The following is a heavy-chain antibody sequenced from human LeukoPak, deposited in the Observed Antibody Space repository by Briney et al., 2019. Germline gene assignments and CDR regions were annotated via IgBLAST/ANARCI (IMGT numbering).Heavy chain of an antibody. J-gene: IGHJ4*02. CDR1: GFTFSSYG. D-gene: IGHD3-10*01. CDR3: ARGSMVRGVKYYFDY. CDR2: IWYDGSNK. V-gene: IGHV3-33*01. Sequence: PGRSLRLSCAASGFTFSSYGMHWVRQAPGKGLEWVAVIWYDGSNKYYADSVKGRFTISRDNSKNTLYLQMNSLRAEDTAVYYCARGSMVRGVKYYFDYWGQGTLVTVSS.